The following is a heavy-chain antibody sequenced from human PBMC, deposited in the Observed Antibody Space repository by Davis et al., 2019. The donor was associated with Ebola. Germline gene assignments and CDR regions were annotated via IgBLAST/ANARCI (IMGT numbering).Heavy chain of an antibody. V-gene: IGHV1-8*01. CDR2: MNPNSGNT. CDR1: GYTFTSYD. J-gene: IGHJ5*02. CDR3: ARDLGYCTNGVCYTFWFDP. Sequence: ALVKVSCKASGYTFTSYDINWVRQATGQGLEWMGWMNPNSGNTGYAQKFQGRVTMTRNTSISTAYMELSSLRSEDTAVYYCARDLGYCTNGVCYTFWFDPWGQGTLVTVSS. D-gene: IGHD2-8*01.